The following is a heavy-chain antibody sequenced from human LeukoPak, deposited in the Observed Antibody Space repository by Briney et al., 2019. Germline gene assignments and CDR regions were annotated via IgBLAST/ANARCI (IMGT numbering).Heavy chain of an antibody. Sequence: SETLPLTCTVSGGSISSYYWSWIRQPPGKGLEWIGYIYYSGSTNYNPTLKSRVTISVDTSKNQFSLKLSSVTAADTAVYYCARGYCSSTSCSSGLDPWGQGTLVTVSS. CDR3: ARGYCSSTSCSSGLDP. CDR1: GGSISSYY. J-gene: IGHJ5*02. D-gene: IGHD2-2*01. CDR2: IYYSGST. V-gene: IGHV4-59*01.